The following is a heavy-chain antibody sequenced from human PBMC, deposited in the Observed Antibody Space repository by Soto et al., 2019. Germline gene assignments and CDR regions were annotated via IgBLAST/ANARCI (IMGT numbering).Heavy chain of an antibody. J-gene: IGHJ5*02. Sequence: QVQLQESGPGLVKPSQTLSLTCTVSGGSISSGGYYWSWIRQHPGKGLEWIGYIYYSGSTYYNPSLKSRVTISLDTSKNQCSLKLRSVTAADTAVYYCAISSGYADWFDPWGQGTLVTVSS. V-gene: IGHV4-31*03. CDR1: GGSISSGGYY. CDR3: AISSGYADWFDP. CDR2: IYYSGST. D-gene: IGHD3-22*01.